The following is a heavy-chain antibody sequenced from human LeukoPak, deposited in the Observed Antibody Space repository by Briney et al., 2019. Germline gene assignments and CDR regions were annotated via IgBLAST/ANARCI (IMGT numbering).Heavy chain of an antibody. J-gene: IGHJ4*02. D-gene: IGHD2-2*02. CDR3: ARVKAVPAAILI. CDR2: IHYSGAT. Sequence: SQTLSLTCTVSGASINSGGYWSWIRQHPGRGLEWIGYIHYSGATYYNPSLKSRVTISVDTSKNQFSLRLSSVTAADTAVYYCARVKAVPAAILIWGQGTLVTVSS. V-gene: IGHV4-30-4*08. CDR1: GASINSGGY.